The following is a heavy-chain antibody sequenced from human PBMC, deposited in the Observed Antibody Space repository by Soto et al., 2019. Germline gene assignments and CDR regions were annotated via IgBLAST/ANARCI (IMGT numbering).Heavy chain of an antibody. CDR2: IVVGSGNT. J-gene: IGHJ4*02. CDR3: AAQSELYDFWSGYYFPRHYDY. D-gene: IGHD3-3*01. Sequence: QMQLVQSGPEVKKPGTSVKVSCKASGFTFTSSAMQWVRQARGQRLEWIGWIVVGSGNTNYAQKFQERVTITRDMSTSTAYMELSSLRSEDTAVYYCAAQSELYDFWSGYYFPRHYDYWGQGTLVTVSS. V-gene: IGHV1-58*02. CDR1: GFTFTSSA.